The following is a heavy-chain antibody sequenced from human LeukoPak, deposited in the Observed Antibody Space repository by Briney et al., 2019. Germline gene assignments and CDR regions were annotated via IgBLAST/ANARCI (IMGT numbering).Heavy chain of an antibody. CDR3: ARVPGYSYGGMDV. Sequence: SETLSLTCAVSGGSISSGGYYWSWIRQHPGKGLEWIGYIYYSGSTYYNPSLKSRVTISVDTSKNQFSLKLSSVTAADTAVYYCARVPGYSYGGMDVWGQGTTVTVSS. CDR2: IYYSGST. CDR1: GGSISSGGYY. J-gene: IGHJ6*02. D-gene: IGHD5-18*01. V-gene: IGHV4-31*11.